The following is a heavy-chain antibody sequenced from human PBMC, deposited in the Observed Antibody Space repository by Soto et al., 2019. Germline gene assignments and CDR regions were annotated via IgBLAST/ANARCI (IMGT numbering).Heavy chain of an antibody. Sequence: EVQLLESGGGLVQPGGSLRLSCAASGFTFSSYAMSWVRQAPGKGLEWVSAISGSGGSTYYADSVKGRFTISRDNSKNTLYLQMNSLTAEDTAVYYCAKVRRIVVVPAAINDYWGQGTLVTVSS. CDR1: GFTFSSYA. CDR3: AKVRRIVVVPAAINDY. V-gene: IGHV3-23*01. D-gene: IGHD2-2*01. CDR2: ISGSGGST. J-gene: IGHJ4*02.